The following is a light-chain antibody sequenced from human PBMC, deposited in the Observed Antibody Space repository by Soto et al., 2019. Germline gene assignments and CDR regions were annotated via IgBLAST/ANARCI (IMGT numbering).Light chain of an antibody. CDR2: GSS. Sequence: EIVLTQSPGTLSLSPGETATFSCRASQSVSSGYLAWYQQKFGQAPRLLIHGSSSRASGVPDRLSGSGSGTDFTLTISRREPEDFAVYCCQQYASSPATFGQGTKVEIK. CDR1: QSVSSGY. CDR3: QQYASSPAT. J-gene: IGKJ2*01. V-gene: IGKV3-20*01.